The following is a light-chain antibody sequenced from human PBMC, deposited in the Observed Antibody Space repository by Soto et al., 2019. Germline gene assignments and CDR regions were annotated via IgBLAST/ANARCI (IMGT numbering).Light chain of an antibody. CDR1: QGISSW. V-gene: IGKV1-12*01. J-gene: IGKJ1*01. Sequence: DIQMTQPPSSVSASVGDRVTITSRASQGISSWLAWYQQRSGKAPKLLIYAASSLQTGVPSRFSGSGSGADFTLTISSLQPEDFATYYCQQDNSFPPTFGQGTKVDIK. CDR3: QQDNSFPPT. CDR2: AAS.